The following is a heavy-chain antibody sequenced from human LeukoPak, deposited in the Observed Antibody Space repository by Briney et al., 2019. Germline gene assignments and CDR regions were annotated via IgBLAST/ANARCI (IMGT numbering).Heavy chain of an antibody. D-gene: IGHD3-22*01. CDR1: GLTFSFYG. J-gene: IGHJ4*02. CDR2: VYNGKSE. CDR3: ATGSAYYSGH. V-gene: IGHV3-33*03. Sequence: GGSLRLSCAASGLTFSFYGMHWVRQAPGKGLEWVAVVYNGKSEYYADSVKGRFTISRDNSKNTLYMQMNSLRVEDTALYYCATGSAYYSGHWGQGPLVTVSS.